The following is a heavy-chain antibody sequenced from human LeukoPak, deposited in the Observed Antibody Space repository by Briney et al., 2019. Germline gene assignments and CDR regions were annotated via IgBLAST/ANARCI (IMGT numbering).Heavy chain of an antibody. D-gene: IGHD3-10*01. J-gene: IGHJ4*02. Sequence: ASVKVSCKASGYTFTSYGISWVRQAPGQGLEWMGWISGYNGNTNYVQKFQGRVTMTTDTSTSTAYMELRSLRSDDTAVYYCARDRRPTYGSGSYYLYYFDYWGQGTLVTVSS. CDR2: ISGYNGNT. CDR1: GYTFTSYG. V-gene: IGHV1-18*01. CDR3: ARDRRPTYGSGSYYLYYFDY.